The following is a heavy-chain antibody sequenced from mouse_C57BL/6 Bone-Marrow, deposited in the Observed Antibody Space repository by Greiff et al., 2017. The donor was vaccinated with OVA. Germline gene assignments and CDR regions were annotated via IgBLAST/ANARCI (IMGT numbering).Heavy chain of an antibody. CDR3: ARERDYDDPFAY. V-gene: IGHV1-19*01. D-gene: IGHD2-4*01. CDR1: GYTFTDYY. Sequence: VQLQQSGPVLVKPGASVKMSCKASGYTFTDYYMNWVKQSHGKSLEWIGVINPYNGGTSYNQKFKGKATLTVDKSSSTAYMELNSLTSEDSAVYYGARERDYDDPFAYWGQGTLVTVSA. CDR2: INPYNGGT. J-gene: IGHJ3*01.